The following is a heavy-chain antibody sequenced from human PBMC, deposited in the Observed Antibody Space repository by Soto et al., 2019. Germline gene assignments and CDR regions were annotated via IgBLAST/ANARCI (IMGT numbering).Heavy chain of an antibody. J-gene: IGHJ4*02. CDR3: ARDRRIAARPRPYYFDY. CDR2: ISAYNGNT. D-gene: IGHD6-6*01. CDR1: GYTFTSYG. Sequence: PSVKVSCKASGYTFTSYGISWVRQAPGQGLEWMGWISAYNGNTNYAQKLQGRVTMTTDTSTSTAYMELRSLRSDDTAVYYCARDRRIAARPRPYYFDYWGQGTLVTVSS. V-gene: IGHV1-18*01.